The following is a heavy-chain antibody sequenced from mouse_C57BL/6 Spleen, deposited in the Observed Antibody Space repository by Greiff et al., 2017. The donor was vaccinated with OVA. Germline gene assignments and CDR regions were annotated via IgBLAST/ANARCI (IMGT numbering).Heavy chain of an antibody. CDR2: IDPANGNT. D-gene: IGHD2-1*01. Sequence: VQLQQSVAELVRPGASVKLSCTASGFNIKNTYMYWVQQRPEQGLEWIGRIDPANGNTKYAPKFQGKATITADKSSNTAYLQLSSLTSEDTAIYYCARDGNCEDYYAMDYWGQGTSVTVSS. J-gene: IGHJ4*01. CDR3: ARDGNCEDYYAMDY. V-gene: IGHV14-3*01. CDR1: GFNIKNTY.